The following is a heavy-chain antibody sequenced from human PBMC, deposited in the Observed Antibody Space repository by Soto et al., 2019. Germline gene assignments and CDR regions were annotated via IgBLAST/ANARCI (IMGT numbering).Heavy chain of an antibody. CDR2: ISGSGGST. D-gene: IGHD2-2*01. CDR1: GFPFSSYA. CDR3: AKVLRCSSTSCRYYYYGMDV. V-gene: IGHV3-23*01. Sequence: PGGSLRLSCAASGFPFSSYAMSWVRQAPGKGLEWVSTISGSGGSTYYADSVKGRFTISRDNSKNTLYLQMNSLRAEDTAVYYCAKVLRCSSTSCRYYYYGMDVWGQGTTVNVSS. J-gene: IGHJ6*02.